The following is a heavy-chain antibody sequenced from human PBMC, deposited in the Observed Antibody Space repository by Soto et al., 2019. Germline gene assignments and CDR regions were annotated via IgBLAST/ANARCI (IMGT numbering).Heavy chain of an antibody. D-gene: IGHD6-19*01. Sequence: GGSLRLSCAASGFTFSSYGMHWVRQAPGKGLEWVAVIWYDGSNKYYADSVKGRFTTSRDNSKNTLYLQMNSLRAEDTAVYYCARDRGSSGLDFDYWGQGTLVTVSS. CDR2: IWYDGSNK. CDR3: ARDRGSSGLDFDY. CDR1: GFTFSSYG. J-gene: IGHJ4*02. V-gene: IGHV3-33*01.